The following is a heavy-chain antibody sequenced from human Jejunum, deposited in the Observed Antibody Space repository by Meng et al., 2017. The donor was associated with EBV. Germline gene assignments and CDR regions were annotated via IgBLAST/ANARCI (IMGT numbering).Heavy chain of an antibody. D-gene: IGHD2-21*02. J-gene: IGHJ4*02. V-gene: IGHV4-4*02. CDR1: GDAVAGRHG. Sequence: GRRRGAGPGGGKRWGTRSLTGAGLGDAVAGRHGGSWVRQSPERGLEWIGEIYYSGSTNYNPSLKSRVTILVDRSENHFSLHLSSVTAADTAAYYCVRGGDYCLVYWGQGTLVTVSS. CDR2: IYYSGST. CDR3: VRGGDYCLVY.